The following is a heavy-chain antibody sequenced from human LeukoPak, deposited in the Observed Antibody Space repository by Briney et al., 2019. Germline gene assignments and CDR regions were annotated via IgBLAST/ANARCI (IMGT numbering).Heavy chain of an antibody. CDR1: GFTFSSYE. D-gene: IGHD3-16*02. J-gene: IGHJ6*03. CDR3: ARETRGIMITFGGVIGPMDV. V-gene: IGHV3-48*03. CDR2: ISSSGSTI. Sequence: GGSLRLSCAASGFTFSSYEMNWVRQAPGKGLEWVSYISSSGSTIYYADSVKGRFTISRDNAKNSLYLQMNSLRAEDTAVYYCARETRGIMITFGGVIGPMDVWGKGTTVTVSS.